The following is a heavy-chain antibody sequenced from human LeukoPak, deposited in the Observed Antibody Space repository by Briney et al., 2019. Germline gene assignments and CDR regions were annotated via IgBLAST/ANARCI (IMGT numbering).Heavy chain of an antibody. J-gene: IGHJ3*01. CDR1: GYTFTGYY. V-gene: IGHV1-2*02. Sequence: ASVKVSCKASGYTFTGYYMHWVQQAPGQGLEWMGWTDPKRGATKYAQKFEGRVTMTRDTSITTFYMELNSLTFDDTAMYTCARVGLTRGEAFDVWGQGTMVTVSS. CDR3: ARVGLTRGEAFDV. D-gene: IGHD3-10*01. CDR2: TDPKRGAT.